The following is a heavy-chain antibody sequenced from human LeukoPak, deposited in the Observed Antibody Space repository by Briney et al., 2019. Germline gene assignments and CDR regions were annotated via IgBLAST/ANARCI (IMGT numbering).Heavy chain of an antibody. V-gene: IGHV4-39*07. J-gene: IGHJ4*02. CDR3: AREGRITIFGVVTISLQFDY. CDR2: IYYSGST. Sequence: ASETLSLTCTVSGGSITSSSYYWGWIRQPPGKGLEWIGSIYYSGSTYHNPSLNNRVTLSVDTSNNQFSLNLSSVTAADTAVYYCAREGRITIFGVVTISLQFDYWGQGTLVTVSS. CDR1: GGSITSSSYY. D-gene: IGHD3-3*01.